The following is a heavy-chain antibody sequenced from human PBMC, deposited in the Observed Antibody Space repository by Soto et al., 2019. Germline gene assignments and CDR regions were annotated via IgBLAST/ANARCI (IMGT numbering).Heavy chain of an antibody. CDR1: GFSFSTYS. V-gene: IGHV3-21*01. J-gene: IGHJ6*02. CDR2: ISSRSDT. CDR3: VREETAWPLAYGLDV. D-gene: IGHD2-21*02. Sequence: GGSLRLSCAASGFSFSTYSMNWVRQAPGKGLEWVSSISSRSDTYYADSVKGRFTISRDNAKNSVSLQMDSLRAEDAAVYYCVREETAWPLAYGLDVWGQGTTVTV.